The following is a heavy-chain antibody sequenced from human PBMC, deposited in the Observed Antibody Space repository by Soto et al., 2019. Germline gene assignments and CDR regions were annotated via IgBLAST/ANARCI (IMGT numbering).Heavy chain of an antibody. Sequence: QVQLQEPGPGLVKPSETLSLTCTVSGGSISSYYWSWIRQPPGKGLEWIGYIYYSGSTNYNPSLKGRVPISVDKSKNQFSLKLSSVTARDTAVYYWAGHDSSGWYGRYFDSWGQGTLVTVSS. V-gene: IGHV4-59*08. D-gene: IGHD6-19*01. CDR2: IYYSGST. CDR1: GGSISSYY. J-gene: IGHJ4*02. CDR3: AGHDSSGWYGRYFDS.